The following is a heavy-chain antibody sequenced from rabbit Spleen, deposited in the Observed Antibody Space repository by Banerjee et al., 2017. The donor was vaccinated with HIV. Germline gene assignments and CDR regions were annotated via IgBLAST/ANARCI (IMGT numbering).Heavy chain of an antibody. V-gene: IGHV1S40*01. D-gene: IGHD6-1*01. CDR2: IVAGGSGST. CDR3: ARDYGGVPGFGFATDYYFKL. Sequence: QSLEESGGDLVKPGASLTLTCTASGFSFSSSDWICWVRQAPGKGLEWIACIVAGGSGSTYYANWAKGRFTVSKTSSTTVTLQMTSLTGADTATYFCARDYGGVPGFGFATDYYFKLWGPGTLVTVS. CDR1: GFSFSSSDW. J-gene: IGHJ4*01.